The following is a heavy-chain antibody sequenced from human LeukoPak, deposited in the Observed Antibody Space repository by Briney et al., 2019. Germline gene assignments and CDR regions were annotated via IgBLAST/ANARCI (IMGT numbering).Heavy chain of an antibody. CDR3: ARVGRGLGTHYYYYMDV. J-gene: IGHJ6*03. CDR1: GGSISSHY. D-gene: IGHD3-16*01. Sequence: SETLSLTCTVSGGSISSHYWSWIRQPPGKGLEWIGYIYYSGSTNYNPSLKSRVTISVDTSKNQFSRKLSSVTAADTAVYYCARVGRGLGTHYYYYMDVWGKGTTVTVSS. CDR2: IYYSGST. V-gene: IGHV4-59*11.